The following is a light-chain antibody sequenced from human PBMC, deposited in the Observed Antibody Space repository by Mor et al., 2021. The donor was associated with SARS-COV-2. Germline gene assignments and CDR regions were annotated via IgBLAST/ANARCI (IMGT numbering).Light chain of an antibody. CDR3: QQYYTTPRT. J-gene: IGKJ2*01. Sequence: YSSNNKNYLAWYQHKPGQPPKLLIYGASTRESGVPDRFSGSGSGPDFTLTISSLQAEDVAVYYCQQYYTTPRTF. CDR2: GAS. V-gene: IGKV4-1*01. CDR1: YSSNNKNY.